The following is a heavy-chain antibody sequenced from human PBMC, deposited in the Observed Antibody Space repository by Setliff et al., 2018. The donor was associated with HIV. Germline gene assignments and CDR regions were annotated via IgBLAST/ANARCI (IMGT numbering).Heavy chain of an antibody. D-gene: IGHD2-21*02. CDR3: ARDIVVVTAIRRPSYYYYGMDV. Sequence: GASVKVSCKASGGTFSSYAISWVRQAPGQGLEWMGGIIPIFGTANYAQKFQGRVTITADESTSTAYMELSSLRSEDTAVYYCARDIVVVTAIRRPSYYYYGMDVWGQGTTVTVSS. CDR2: IIPIFGTA. J-gene: IGHJ6*02. V-gene: IGHV1-69*13. CDR1: GGTFSSYA.